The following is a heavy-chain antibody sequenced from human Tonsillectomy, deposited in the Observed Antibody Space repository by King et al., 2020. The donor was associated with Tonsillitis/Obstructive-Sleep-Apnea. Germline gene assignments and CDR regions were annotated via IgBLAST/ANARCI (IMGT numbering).Heavy chain of an antibody. CDR3: ARGASTVNPLSPSYYYGMDV. J-gene: IGHJ6*02. CDR1: GGSISSYY. D-gene: IGHD4-11*01. Sequence: LQLQESGPGLVKPSETLSLTCTVSGGSISSYYWSWIRQPPGKGLEWIGYIYYSGSTNYNPSLKSRVTISVDTSKNQFSLKLSSVTAADTAVYYFARGASTVNPLSPSYYYGMDVWGQGTTVTVSS. CDR2: IYYSGST. V-gene: IGHV4-59*01.